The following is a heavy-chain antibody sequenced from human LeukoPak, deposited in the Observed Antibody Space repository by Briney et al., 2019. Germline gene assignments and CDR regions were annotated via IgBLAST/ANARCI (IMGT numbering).Heavy chain of an antibody. Sequence: SQSRSLACTVSGGSVDGDYWNWIRQAPGNGLEWIGFIHYSGLTVYSPSLQSRVSMSVDTSRNQFSLDLSSVTAADTALYYCARDPPEDEWNSLDSWGQGILVTVSS. D-gene: IGHD1-7*01. CDR1: GGSVDGDY. J-gene: IGHJ4*02. V-gene: IGHV4-59*02. CDR3: ARDPPEDEWNSLDS. CDR2: IHYSGLT.